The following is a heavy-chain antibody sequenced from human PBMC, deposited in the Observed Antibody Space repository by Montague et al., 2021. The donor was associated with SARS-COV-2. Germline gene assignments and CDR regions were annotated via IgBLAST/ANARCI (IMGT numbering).Heavy chain of an antibody. V-gene: IGHV4-34*01. CDR3: ARQNSITMIVVVTGGYWFDP. CDR2: INHSEST. J-gene: IGHJ5*02. D-gene: IGHD3-22*01. Sequence: SETLSLTCAVSGGSFSGYYWSWIRQPPGKGLEWIGEINHSESTNYNPSLRSRVTISVDTSKNQFSLKLSSVTAADTAVYYCARQNSITMIVVVTGGYWFDPWGQGTLVTVSS. CDR1: GGSFSGYY.